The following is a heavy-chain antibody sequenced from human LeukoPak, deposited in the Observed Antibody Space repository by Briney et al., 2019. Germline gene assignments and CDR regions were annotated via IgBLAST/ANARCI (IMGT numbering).Heavy chain of an antibody. V-gene: IGHV3-30-3*01. D-gene: IGHD3-9*01. Sequence: GGSLRLSCAASGFTSSSYAMHWVRQAPGKGLEWVAVISYDGSNKYYADSVKGRFTISRDNSKNTLYLQMNSLRAEDTAVYYCAREGVLRYFAPPRGGMDVWGKGTTVTVSS. CDR2: ISYDGSNK. CDR1: GFTSSSYA. J-gene: IGHJ6*04. CDR3: AREGVLRYFAPPRGGMDV.